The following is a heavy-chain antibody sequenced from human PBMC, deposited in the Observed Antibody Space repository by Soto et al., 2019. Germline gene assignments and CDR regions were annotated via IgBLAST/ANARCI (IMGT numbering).Heavy chain of an antibody. Sequence: GGSLRLSCVASGFSFSNYAMSWVRQAPGKGLEWVSALRGSEGSTYYADSVKGRFTISRDNPKNTLYLQMNSLRAEDTALYYCARGRTISCRVCRDIYDYWGQGALVTVSS. CDR1: GFSFSNYA. CDR2: LRGSEGST. J-gene: IGHJ4*02. CDR3: ARGRTISCRVCRDIYDY. V-gene: IGHV3-23*01. D-gene: IGHD2-8*01.